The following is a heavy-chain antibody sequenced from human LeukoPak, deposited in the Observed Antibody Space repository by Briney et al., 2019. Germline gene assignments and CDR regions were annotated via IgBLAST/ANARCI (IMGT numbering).Heavy chain of an antibody. D-gene: IGHD6-13*01. J-gene: IGHJ4*02. CDR1: GGSISSYY. CDR3: ARHLPQGYSGSWYPFDY. Sequence: PSETLSLTCTVSGGSISSYYWSWIRQPPGKGLEWIGYIYYSGSTNYNPSLKSRVTISVDTSENQFSLKLSSVTAADTAVYYCARHLPQGYSGSWYPFDYGGQGTLVTVS. V-gene: IGHV4-59*08. CDR2: IYYSGST.